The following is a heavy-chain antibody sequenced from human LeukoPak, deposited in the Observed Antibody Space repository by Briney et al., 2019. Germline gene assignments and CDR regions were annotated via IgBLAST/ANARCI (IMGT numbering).Heavy chain of an antibody. J-gene: IGHJ4*02. V-gene: IGHV4-61*02. CDR2: IYTSGST. Sequence: SETLSPTCTVSGGSISSGTYYWNWIRQPAGKGLEWIGRIYTSGSTNYNPSLKSRITISIDTSKNQFSLNLSSVTAADTAVYYCARDRPVVGHVGHDYWGQRTLVTVSS. CDR1: GGSISSGTYY. CDR3: ARDRPVVGHVGHDY. D-gene: IGHD6-19*01.